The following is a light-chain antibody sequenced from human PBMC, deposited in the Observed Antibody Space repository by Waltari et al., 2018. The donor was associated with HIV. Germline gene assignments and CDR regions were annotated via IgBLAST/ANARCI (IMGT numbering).Light chain of an antibody. J-gene: IGLJ1*01. CDR3: CSYAGTSGFV. Sequence: QSALTQPRSVSGSPGQSVTISCTGTSSDVGGYNYVSWYQQHPGKAPKLLIYDVNKRPSGVPDRFCGSKSGNTASLTISGVQAEDEADYYCCSYAGTSGFVFGTESEVTVL. V-gene: IGLV2-11*01. CDR2: DVN. CDR1: SSDVGGYNY.